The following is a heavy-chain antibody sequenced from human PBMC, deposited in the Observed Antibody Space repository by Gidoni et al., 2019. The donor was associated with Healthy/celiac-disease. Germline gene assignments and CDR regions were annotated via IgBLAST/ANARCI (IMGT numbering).Heavy chain of an antibody. D-gene: IGHD2-21*01. CDR2: ISSSSSYI. V-gene: IGHV3-21*01. Sequence: EVQLVESGGGLVKPGGSLRLSCAASGFTFSSYSMNWVRQAPGKGLEWVSSISSSSSYIYYADSVKGRFTISRDNAKNSLYLQMNSLRAEDTAVYYCASSKVVIVPLIDYWGQGTLVTVSS. J-gene: IGHJ4*02. CDR3: ASSKVVIVPLIDY. CDR1: GFTFSSYS.